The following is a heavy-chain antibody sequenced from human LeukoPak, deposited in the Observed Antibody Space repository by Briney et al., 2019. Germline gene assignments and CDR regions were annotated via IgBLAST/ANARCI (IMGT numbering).Heavy chain of an antibody. CDR3: ARDRAAAGTGLDL. D-gene: IGHD6-13*01. CDR1: GGSLSSTSYY. Sequence: SETPSLTCTVSGGSLSSTSYYGDWIRQPPGKGLEWIGSINYVVSTFYNPSLKSGITISVETSKNQFSLMLSSVTAADTAVYYCARDRAAAGTGLDLGAQGTLVTVSS. V-gene: IGHV4-39*02. CDR2: INYVVST. J-gene: IGHJ5*02.